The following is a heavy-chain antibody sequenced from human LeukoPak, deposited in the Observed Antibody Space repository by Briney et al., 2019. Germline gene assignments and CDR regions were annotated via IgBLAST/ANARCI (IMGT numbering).Heavy chain of an antibody. V-gene: IGHV3-74*01. CDR3: ARDFSSSPGVWFDP. J-gene: IGHJ5*02. CDR1: GFTFSSYW. CDR2: INTDGSST. Sequence: GGSLRLSCAASGFTFSSYWMHWVRQAPGKGLVWVSRINTDGSSTSYADSVKGRFTISRDNAKNTLYLQMNSLRAEDTAVYYCARDFSSSPGVWFDPWGQGTLVTVSS. D-gene: IGHD6-6*01.